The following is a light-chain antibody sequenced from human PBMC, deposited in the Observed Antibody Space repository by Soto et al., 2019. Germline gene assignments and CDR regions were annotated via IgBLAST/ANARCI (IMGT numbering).Light chain of an antibody. V-gene: IGKV1-5*01. CDR1: QSISSW. J-gene: IGKJ1*01. CDR2: DAS. Sequence: DIQMTQSPSTLSASVGDRVTITCRASQSISSWLAWYQQKPGKAPKLLIYDASSLESGVPSRFSGSGSGTEFTLTISSLQPDDFATDYCQQYNSYPRTCGQGTKVEIK. CDR3: QQYNSYPRT.